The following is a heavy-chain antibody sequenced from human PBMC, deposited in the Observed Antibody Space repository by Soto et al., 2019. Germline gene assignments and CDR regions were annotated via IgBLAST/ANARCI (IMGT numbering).Heavy chain of an antibody. V-gene: IGHV3-30-3*01. CDR1: GFTFSSYA. D-gene: IGHD1-1*01. Sequence: QVQLVESGGGVVQPGRSLRLSCAASGFTFSSYAMHWVRQAPGKGLEWVAVISYDGSNKYYADSVKGRFTISRDNSKNNVYLQMNSLRGEDTAGYYCAGERLRAPSLGRRWYKGGWFDPWGQGTLVTVSS. CDR2: ISYDGSNK. J-gene: IGHJ5*02. CDR3: AGERLRAPSLGRRWYKGGWFDP.